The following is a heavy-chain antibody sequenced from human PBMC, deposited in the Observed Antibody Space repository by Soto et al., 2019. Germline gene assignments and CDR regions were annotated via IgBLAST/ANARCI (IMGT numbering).Heavy chain of an antibody. CDR1: GDSINSDNYY. J-gene: IGHJ4*02. V-gene: IGHV4-39*01. CDR2: IYYRGNT. D-gene: IGHD3-9*01. Sequence: QLQLQESGPGLVKPSETLSLTCSVSGDSINSDNYYWGWIRQPPGKGLEWIGSIYYRGNTYYNPSLKPHVTISLDKSKSQFSLKLNSVTAADSAVYFCARLEGLATISYYFDYWGQGTLVTVSS. CDR3: ARLEGLATISYYFDY.